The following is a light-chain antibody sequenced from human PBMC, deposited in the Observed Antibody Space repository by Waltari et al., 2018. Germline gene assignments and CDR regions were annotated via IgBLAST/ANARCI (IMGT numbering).Light chain of an antibody. Sequence: QSALTQPRPVSGSPGQSVPISCTGTSSDVGGYNYVSWYQQHPGKAPKLMIYDVSKRPSGVPDRFSGSKSGNTASLTISGLQTEDEADYYCCSYAGSYVVFGGGTKLTVL. CDR3: CSYAGSYVV. CDR1: SSDVGGYNY. J-gene: IGLJ2*01. V-gene: IGLV2-11*01. CDR2: DVS.